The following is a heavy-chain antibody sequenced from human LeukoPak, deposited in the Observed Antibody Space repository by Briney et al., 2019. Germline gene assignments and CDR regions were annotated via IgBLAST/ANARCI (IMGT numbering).Heavy chain of an antibody. CDR2: IKQDGSET. CDR1: GFTFDDYA. CDR3: VREGFYFFDF. J-gene: IGHJ4*01. Sequence: GGSLRLSCAASGFTFDDYAMHWVRQAPGKGLEWVANIKQDGSETTYAGSVRGRFTIFRDNAKDSVYLQMNSLRAEDSATYYCVREGFYFFDFWGQGTLVTVSS. V-gene: IGHV3-7*01.